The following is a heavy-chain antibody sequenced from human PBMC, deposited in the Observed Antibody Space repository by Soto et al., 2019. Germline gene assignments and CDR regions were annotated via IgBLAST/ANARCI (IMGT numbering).Heavy chain of an antibody. V-gene: IGHV1-3*01. CDR1: GYTFTTYD. CDR3: ARHGSGWDY. D-gene: IGHD6-19*01. Sequence: ASVKVSCKASGYTFTTYDISWVRQPPGQRLEWMGWINAGNGNTKYSQKFQGRVTITRDTSASTAYMELSSLRSEDTAVYYCARHGSGWDYWGQGTLVTVSS. CDR2: INAGNGNT. J-gene: IGHJ4*02.